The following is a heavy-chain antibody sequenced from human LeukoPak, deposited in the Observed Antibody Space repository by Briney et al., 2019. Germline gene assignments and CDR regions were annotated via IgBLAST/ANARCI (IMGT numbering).Heavy chain of an antibody. CDR2: ISYTGST. J-gene: IGHJ4*02. V-gene: IGHV4-59*08. CDR1: GGSLTSYY. D-gene: IGHD6-19*01. Sequence: SETLSLTCSVSGGSLTSYYWSWIRQPPGKGLEWIGSISYTGSTNYSPSLKSRVTISLDTSKSQFSLKLSSATAADTAVYYCARGTLQWPARVDYWGQGTLVTVSS. CDR3: ARGTLQWPARVDY.